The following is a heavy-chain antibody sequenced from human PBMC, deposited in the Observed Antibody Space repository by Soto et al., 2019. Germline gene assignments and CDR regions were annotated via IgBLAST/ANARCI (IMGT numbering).Heavy chain of an antibody. J-gene: IGHJ4*02. V-gene: IGHV3-23*01. CDR1: EFTFSSYA. CDR3: AKDRKSGSGWYWDY. CDR2: ISGSGGST. Sequence: GASLSHSCAASEFTFSSYAMSWVRQAPGKGLEWVSGISGSGGSTYYADSVEGRFTISRDNSKNTLYLQVNSLRAEDTAIYFCAKDRKSGSGWYWDYWGQGTLVTVSS. D-gene: IGHD6-19*01.